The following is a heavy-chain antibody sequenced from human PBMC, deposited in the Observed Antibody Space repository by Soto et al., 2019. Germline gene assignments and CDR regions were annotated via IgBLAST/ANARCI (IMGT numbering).Heavy chain of an antibody. Sequence: PSETLSLTCTVYGGSFSDYYWSWIRQPPGKGLECIGEINHTGSTNFNPSLESRVTISVDTSKNQFSLKLSSVTAADTAVYYCAKVRRHISLSGGQGALVTLSS. J-gene: IGHJ4*02. CDR2: INHTGST. D-gene: IGHD2-21*01. CDR1: GGSFSDYY. V-gene: IGHV4-34*01. CDR3: AKVRRHISLS.